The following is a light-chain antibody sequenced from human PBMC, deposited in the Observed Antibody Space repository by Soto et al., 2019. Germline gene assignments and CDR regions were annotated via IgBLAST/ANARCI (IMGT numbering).Light chain of an antibody. V-gene: IGKV1-5*03. J-gene: IGKJ4*01. CDR1: ENIYGY. Sequence: DIQLTQSPSILSASVGDRVTITCRASENIYGYLAWYQQKPGEAPKLLIYWASTLVSGVPSRFTGGESGTEFTLTISDLQPDDFATHLCQQYSAYPLTFGGGTKVDIK. CDR3: QQYSAYPLT. CDR2: WAS.